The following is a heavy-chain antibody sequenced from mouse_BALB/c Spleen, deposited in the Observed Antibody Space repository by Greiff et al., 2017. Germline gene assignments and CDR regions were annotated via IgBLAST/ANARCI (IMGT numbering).Heavy chain of an antibody. CDR1: GYSITSGYY. CDR3: ARDPLDSSGYGGFAY. V-gene: IGHV3-6*02. Sequence: EVKLVESGPGLVKPSQSLSLTCSVTGYSITSGYYWNWIRQFPGNKLEWMGYISYDGSNNYNPSLKNRISITRDTSKNQFFLKLNSVTTEDTATYYCARDPLDSSGYGGFAYWGQGTLVTVSA. D-gene: IGHD3-2*01. CDR2: ISYDGSN. J-gene: IGHJ3*01.